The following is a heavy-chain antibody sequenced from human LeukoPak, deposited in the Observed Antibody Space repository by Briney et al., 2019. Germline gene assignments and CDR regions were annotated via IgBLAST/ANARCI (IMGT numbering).Heavy chain of an antibody. CDR2: ISYDGTNK. D-gene: IGHD3-3*01. CDR3: AKDLNYDFWSGLGN. V-gene: IGHV3-30*18. CDR1: GFTFSSYG. J-gene: IGHJ4*02. Sequence: GGSLRLSCAVSGFTFSSYGMHWVRQAPGKGLEWMAVISYDGTNKYYADSVKGRFTISRDNSKNTLYLQMNSLRAEDTAVYYCAKDLNYDFWSGLGNWGQGTMVTVSS.